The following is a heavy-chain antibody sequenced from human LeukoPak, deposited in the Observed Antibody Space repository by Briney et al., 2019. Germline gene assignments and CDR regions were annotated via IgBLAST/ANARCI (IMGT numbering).Heavy chain of an antibody. D-gene: IGHD2-2*01. CDR2: IYPGDSDT. CDR3: ARLLSKYQLQERGGFDY. CDR1: GYSFTSYW. Sequence: GESLKISCKGSGYSFTSYWIGWVRQMPGKGLEWMGIIYPGDSDTRYSPSFQGQVTISADKSISTAYLQWSSLKASDTAMYYCARLLSKYQLQERGGFDYWGQGTLVTVSS. V-gene: IGHV5-51*01. J-gene: IGHJ4*02.